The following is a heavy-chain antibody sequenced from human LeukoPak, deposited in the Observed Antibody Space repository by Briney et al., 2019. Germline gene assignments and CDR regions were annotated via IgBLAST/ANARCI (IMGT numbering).Heavy chain of an antibody. CDR2: IRSKAYGGTT. CDR3: SGWLRFDY. D-gene: IGHD5-12*01. Sequence: GGSLRLSCTASGFTFGDYAMSWVRQAPGKGLEWVGCIRSKAYGGTTEYAASVKGRFTISRDDSKSIAYLQMNSLKTEDTAVYYCSGWLRFDYWGQGTLVTVSS. J-gene: IGHJ4*02. CDR1: GFTFGDYA. V-gene: IGHV3-49*04.